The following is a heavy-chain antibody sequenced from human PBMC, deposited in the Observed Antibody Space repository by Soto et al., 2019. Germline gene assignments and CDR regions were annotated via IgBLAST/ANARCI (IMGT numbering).Heavy chain of an antibody. CDR2: INHSGST. CDR3: ARLGAHYQSLDP. V-gene: IGHV4-34*01. Sequence: PSETLSLTCAVYGGSFSGYYWTWIRQPPGTGLEWIGEINHSGSTNYNPSLKSRVTISVDTSKNQFSLRLSSVTAADTAMYYCARLGAHYQSLDPWGPGTLVTVSS. J-gene: IGHJ5*02. D-gene: IGHD2-2*01. CDR1: GGSFSGYY.